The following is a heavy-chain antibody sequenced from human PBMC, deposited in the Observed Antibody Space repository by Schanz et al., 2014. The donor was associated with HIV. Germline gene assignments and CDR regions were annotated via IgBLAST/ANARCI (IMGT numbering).Heavy chain of an antibody. V-gene: IGHV3-48*04. CDR1: GFTFDSYG. J-gene: IGHJ5*02. D-gene: IGHD5-18*01. Sequence: EVQLLESGGGVVRPGRSLRLSCAASGFTFDSYGMHWVRQAPGKGLEWLSYISVNGATREYADSVKGRFTISRDNARTSLYLHMNSLRADDTAIYYCVKAYSSGFSGAGSWGQGALVTVSS. CDR2: ISVNGATR. CDR3: VKAYSSGFSGAGS.